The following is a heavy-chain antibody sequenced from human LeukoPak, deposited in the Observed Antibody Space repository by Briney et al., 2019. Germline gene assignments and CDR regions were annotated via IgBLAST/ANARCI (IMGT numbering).Heavy chain of an antibody. J-gene: IGHJ4*02. Sequence: GGSLRLSCAASGFTFSSYGMSWVRQAPGKGLEWVSAISGSGGSTYYADSVKGRFTISRDNSKNTLYLQMNSLRAEDTAVYYCARVYSGYDLNWGQGTLVTVSS. D-gene: IGHD5-12*01. CDR2: ISGSGGST. V-gene: IGHV3-23*01. CDR1: GFTFSSYG. CDR3: ARVYSGYDLN.